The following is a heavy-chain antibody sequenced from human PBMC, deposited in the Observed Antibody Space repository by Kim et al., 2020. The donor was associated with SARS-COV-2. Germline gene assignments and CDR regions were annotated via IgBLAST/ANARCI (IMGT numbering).Heavy chain of an antibody. Sequence: GGSLRLSCAASGFTFSSYGMHWVRQAPGKGLEWVAVIWYDGSNKYYADSVKGRFTISRDNSKNTLYLQMNSLRAEDMAVYYCARDRDYDILTGYSPLDYWGQGTLVTVSS. CDR2: IWYDGSNK. V-gene: IGHV3-33*01. D-gene: IGHD3-9*01. J-gene: IGHJ4*02. CDR1: GFTFSSYG. CDR3: ARDRDYDILTGYSPLDY.